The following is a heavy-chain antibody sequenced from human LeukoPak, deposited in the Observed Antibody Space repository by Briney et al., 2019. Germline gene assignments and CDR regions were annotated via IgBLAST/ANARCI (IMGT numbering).Heavy chain of an antibody. CDR3: ARESESYDSSGSTFGY. CDR1: GFTFSSYW. J-gene: IGHJ4*02. CDR2: IKQDGSEK. D-gene: IGHD3-22*01. V-gene: IGHV3-7*01. Sequence: PGGSLRLSCAASGFTFSSYWMSWVRQAPGKGLEWVANIKQDGSEKYYVDSVKGRFTISRDNAKNSLYLQMNSLRAEDTAVCYCARESESYDSSGSTFGYWGQGTLVTVSS.